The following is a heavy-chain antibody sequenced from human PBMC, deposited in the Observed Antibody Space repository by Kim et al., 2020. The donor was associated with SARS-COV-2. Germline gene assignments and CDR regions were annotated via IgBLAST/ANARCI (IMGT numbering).Heavy chain of an antibody. CDR1: GFTFSNYW. J-gene: IGHJ4*02. V-gene: IGHV3-7*01. CDR2: IKQDGSEK. CDR3: TRGAQMEEVTAHSGN. Sequence: GGSLRLSCAASGFTFSNYWMTWVRQAPGKGLEWVANIKQDGSEKYYVDSVKGRFTISRDNAKNSLYLQMNSLRAEDTAAYYCTRGAQMEEVTAHSGNWGQGTLVTVSS. D-gene: IGHD2-21*02.